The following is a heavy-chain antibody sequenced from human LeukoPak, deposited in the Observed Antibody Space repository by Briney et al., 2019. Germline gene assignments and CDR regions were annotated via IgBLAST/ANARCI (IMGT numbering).Heavy chain of an antibody. CDR2: MNPNSGNT. Sequence: ASVKVSCKASGYTFTSYDINWVRQAPGQGLEWMGWMNPNSGNTGYAQKFQGRVTMTRNTSISTAYMELSRLRCEDTAVYYCARSEIVVGPAYWGQRTLVTVSS. V-gene: IGHV1-8*01. J-gene: IGHJ4*02. CDR3: ARSEIVVGPAY. CDR1: GYTFTSYD. D-gene: IGHD2-15*01.